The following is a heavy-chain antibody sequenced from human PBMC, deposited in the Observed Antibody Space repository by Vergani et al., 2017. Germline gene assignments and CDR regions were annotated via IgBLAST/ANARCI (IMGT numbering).Heavy chain of an antibody. D-gene: IGHD3-3*01. CDR1: GYRFSSYY. V-gene: IGHV5-51*01. CDR2: IYPGDSDT. J-gene: IGHJ3*02. CDR3: TSQGGVREIDAFDI. Sequence: VQLVQSGAEVKKPGASLRISCKGSGYRFSSYYIGWVRQMPGQGLEWIGVIYPGDSDTRYSPSFQGQVTISAAKSTSTAYLQWGSLKASDTAIYYCTSQGGVREIDAFDIWGQGTMVTVSS.